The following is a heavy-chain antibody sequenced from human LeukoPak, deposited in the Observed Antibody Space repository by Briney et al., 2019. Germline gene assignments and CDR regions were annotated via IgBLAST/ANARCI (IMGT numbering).Heavy chain of an antibody. V-gene: IGHV1-24*01. CDR1: GYTLTELS. CDR2: FDPEDGET. D-gene: IGHD1-20*01. J-gene: IGHJ3*02. CDR3: ATVGTQYNWIRDAFDI. Sequence: ASAKVSCKVSGYTLTELSMHWVRQAPGKGREWMGGFDPEDGETIYAQKFQGRVTMTEDTSTDRAYMELSSLRSEDTAGYYCATVGTQYNWIRDAFDIWGQGTMVTVSS.